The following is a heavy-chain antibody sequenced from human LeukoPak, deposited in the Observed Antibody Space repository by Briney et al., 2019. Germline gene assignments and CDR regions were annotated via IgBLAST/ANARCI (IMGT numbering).Heavy chain of an antibody. CDR3: ARGSYDILTGYYKPPPDVSWFDP. D-gene: IGHD3-9*01. CDR1: GGSFSGYY. Sequence: PSETLSLTCAVYGGSFSGYYWSWIRQPPGKGLEWIGEINHSGSTNYNPSLKSRVTISVDTSKNQFSLKLSSVTAADTAVYYCARGSYDILTGYYKPPPDVSWFDPWGQETLVTVSS. J-gene: IGHJ5*02. V-gene: IGHV4-34*01. CDR2: INHSGST.